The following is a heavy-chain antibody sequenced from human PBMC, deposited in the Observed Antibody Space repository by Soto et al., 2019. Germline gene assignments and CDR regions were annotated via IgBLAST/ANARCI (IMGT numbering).Heavy chain of an antibody. Sequence: PSERLALSCTVCGGSISSDAGSVVRQPPGKGLEWIGYVYYNGVTKYNPSLKSRVTISVDTSQNQFSLRLSSVTAADTAVYYCARRSKSTTGWYYFDLCGQGTLGTVSS. CDR1: GGSISSDA. J-gene: IGHJ4*02. V-gene: IGHV4-59*01. D-gene: IGHD6-19*01. CDR2: VYYNGVT. CDR3: ARRSKSTTGWYYFDL.